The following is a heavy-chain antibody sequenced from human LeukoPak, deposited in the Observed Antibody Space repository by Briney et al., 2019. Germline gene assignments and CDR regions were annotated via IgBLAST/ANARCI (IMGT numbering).Heavy chain of an antibody. V-gene: IGHV4-39*01. CDR1: GGSISSDTYY. Sequence: PSETLSLTCTVSGGSISSDTYYWGWIRQPPGKGLEWIGSIYYSGSTYYNPSLKSRVTISVDTSKNQFSLKLSSVTAADTAVYYCARVYYYGSALYWGQGTLVTVSS. CDR2: IYYSGST. J-gene: IGHJ4*02. CDR3: ARVYYYGSALY. D-gene: IGHD3-10*01.